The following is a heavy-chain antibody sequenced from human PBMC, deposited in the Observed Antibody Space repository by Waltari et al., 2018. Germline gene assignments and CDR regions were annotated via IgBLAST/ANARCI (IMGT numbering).Heavy chain of an antibody. D-gene: IGHD3-16*02. J-gene: IGHJ5*02. CDR1: GGSISSSY. V-gene: IGHV4-59*01. CDR3: ARDLYDYVWGSYRYGWFDP. Sequence: QVQLQESGPGLVKPSETLSLTCTVSGGSISSSYWSWLRQPPGKGLEWIGYIYYSGSTNYNPSLKSRVTISVDTSKNQFSLKLSSVTAADTAVYYCARDLYDYVWGSYRYGWFDPWGQGTLVTVSS. CDR2: IYYSGST.